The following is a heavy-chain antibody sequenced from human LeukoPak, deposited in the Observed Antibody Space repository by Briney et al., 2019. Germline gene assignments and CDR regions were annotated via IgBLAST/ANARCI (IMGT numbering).Heavy chain of an antibody. Sequence: ASVKVSCKASGYTFTGYYMHWVRQAPGQGLEWMGWINPNSGGTNYARKFQGRVTMTRDTSISTAYMELSRLRSDDTAVYYCARDFGEHASKPWGQGTLVTVSS. CDR2: INPNSGGT. J-gene: IGHJ5*02. V-gene: IGHV1-2*02. CDR3: ARDFGEHASKP. CDR1: GYTFTGYY. D-gene: IGHD3-10*01.